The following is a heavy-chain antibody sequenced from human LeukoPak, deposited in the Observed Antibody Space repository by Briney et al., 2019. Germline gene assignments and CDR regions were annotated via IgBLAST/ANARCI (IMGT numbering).Heavy chain of an antibody. Sequence: SQTLSLTCAISGDSVSSNSAAWNWIRQSPSRGLEWLGRTYYRSKWYNDYAVSVKSRITINPDTSKNQFSLQLNSVTPKDTAVYYCAREDSSGYYYGPDDAFDIWGQGTMVTVSS. J-gene: IGHJ3*02. V-gene: IGHV6-1*01. CDR1: GDSVSSNSAA. D-gene: IGHD3-22*01. CDR3: AREDSSGYYYGPDDAFDI. CDR2: TYYRSKWYN.